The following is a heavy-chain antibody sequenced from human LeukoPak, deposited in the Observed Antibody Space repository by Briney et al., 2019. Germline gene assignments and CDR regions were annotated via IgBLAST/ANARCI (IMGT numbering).Heavy chain of an antibody. Sequence: SETLSLTCTVSGGSISSYYWSWIRQPPGKGLEWIGYIHYSGSTNYNPSLKSRVTISVDTSKNQFSLKLSSVTAADTAVYYCAREPYSSSWVDYWGQGTLVTVSS. J-gene: IGHJ4*02. CDR1: GGSISSYY. V-gene: IGHV4-59*01. CDR3: AREPYSSSWVDY. CDR2: IHYSGST. D-gene: IGHD6-13*01.